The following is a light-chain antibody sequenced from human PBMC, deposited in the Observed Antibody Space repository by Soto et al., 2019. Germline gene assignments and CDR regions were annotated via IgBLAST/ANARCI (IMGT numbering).Light chain of an antibody. CDR2: DAS. CDR1: QVINNF. J-gene: IGKJ1*01. V-gene: IGKV1-27*01. Sequence: DIRMTQSPPSLSASVGDKITITCRANQVINNFLAWYHQKPGEVPKLLMYDASTLQSGASSRFSGSGSGTVFTLTISSLLPEDVGSYYCQRYDSVPRTFGQGPKVEVK. CDR3: QRYDSVPRT.